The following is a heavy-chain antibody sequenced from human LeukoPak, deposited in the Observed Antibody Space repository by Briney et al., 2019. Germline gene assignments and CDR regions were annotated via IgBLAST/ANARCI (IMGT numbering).Heavy chain of an antibody. V-gene: IGHV4-4*07. D-gene: IGHD3-22*01. CDR1: GGSISSYY. J-gene: IGHJ6*03. Sequence: SETLSLTCTVSGGSISSYYWSWIRQPAGKGLEWIGRIYTSGSTNYNPSLKSRVTISVDTSKNQFSLKLSSVTAADTAVYYCASSYYDSNRRIYYYYYMDVWGKGTTVTVSS. CDR2: IYTSGST. CDR3: ASSYYDSNRRIYYYYYMDV.